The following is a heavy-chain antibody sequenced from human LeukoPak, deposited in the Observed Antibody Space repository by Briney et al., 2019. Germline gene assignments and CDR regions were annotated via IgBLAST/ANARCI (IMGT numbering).Heavy chain of an antibody. J-gene: IGHJ5*02. CDR3: VKEGAVARFDP. CDR1: GFTFSSYA. CDR2: ISSNGGST. V-gene: IGHV3-64D*06. D-gene: IGHD6-19*01. Sequence: GGSLRLSCSASGFTFSSYAMHWVRQAPGKGLEYVSAISSNGGSTYYADSVKGRFTISRDNSKNTLYLQMSSLGAEDTAVYYCVKEGAVARFDPWGQGTLVTVSS.